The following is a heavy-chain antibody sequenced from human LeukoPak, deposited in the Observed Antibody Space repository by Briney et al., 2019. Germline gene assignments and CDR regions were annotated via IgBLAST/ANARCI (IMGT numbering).Heavy chain of an antibody. J-gene: IGHJ6*04. V-gene: IGHV3-48*04. D-gene: IGHD3-10*02. CDR2: ISSSGSTI. CDR1: GFIFSNYG. Sequence: GSLRLSCAASGFIFSNYGMHWVRQAPGKGLEWVSYISSSGSTIYYADSVKGRFTISRDNAKNSLYLQMNSLRAEDTAVYYCAELGITMIGGVWGKGTTVTISS. CDR3: AELGITMIGGV.